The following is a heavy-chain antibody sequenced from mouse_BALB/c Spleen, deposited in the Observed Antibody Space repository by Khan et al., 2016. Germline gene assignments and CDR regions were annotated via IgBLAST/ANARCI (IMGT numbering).Heavy chain of an antibody. CDR1: GFSIQDTY. CDR2: IDPPNDNT. V-gene: IGHV14-3*02. CDR3: ARMYYGDY. Sequence: VQLQQSGAELVKPGASVKLSCTASGFSIQDTYIHWVRQRPEQGLDWIGRIDPPNDNTKYDPKFKGKATITADTSSNTAYLQLSSLSYEDTAVYYCARMYYGDYWGQGTTLTVSS. D-gene: IGHD1-1*01. J-gene: IGHJ2*01.